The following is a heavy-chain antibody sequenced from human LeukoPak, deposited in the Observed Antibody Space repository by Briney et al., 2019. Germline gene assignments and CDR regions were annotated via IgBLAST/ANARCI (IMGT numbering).Heavy chain of an antibody. D-gene: IGHD1-26*01. CDR1: GGSISSYY. Sequence: SETLSLTRTVSGGSISSYYWSWIRQPPGKGLEWIGYIYYSGSTNYNPSLKSRVTISVDTSKNQFSLKLSSVTAADTAVYYCASPPPAIVGATTGGYWGQGTLVTVSS. J-gene: IGHJ4*02. CDR2: IYYSGST. V-gene: IGHV4-59*12. CDR3: ASPPPAIVGATTGGY.